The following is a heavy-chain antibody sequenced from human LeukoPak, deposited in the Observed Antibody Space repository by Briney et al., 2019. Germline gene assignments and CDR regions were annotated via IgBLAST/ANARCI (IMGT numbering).Heavy chain of an antibody. D-gene: IGHD3-3*01. CDR2: ISSSSSYI. Sequence: GGSLRLSCAASGFTFSSYSMNWVRQAPGKGLEWVSYISSSSSYIHHADSVKGRFTISRDNAKNSLYLQMNSLRAEDTAVYYCARDGVLNYDFWSGSPPKHWGQGTLVTVSS. V-gene: IGHV3-21*01. CDR1: GFTFSSYS. J-gene: IGHJ1*01. CDR3: ARDGVLNYDFWSGSPPKH.